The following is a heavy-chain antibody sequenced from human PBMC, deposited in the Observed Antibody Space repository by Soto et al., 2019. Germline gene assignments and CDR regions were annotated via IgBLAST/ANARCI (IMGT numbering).Heavy chain of an antibody. CDR3: ARPARYCSGGSCYSIGDYYYGMDV. V-gene: IGHV1-69*13. D-gene: IGHD2-15*01. CDR2: IIPIFGTA. Sequence: SVKVSCKASGGTFSSYAISWVRQAPGQGLEWMGGIIPIFGTANYAQKFQGRVTITADESTSTAYMELSSLRSEDTAVYYCARPARYCSGGSCYSIGDYYYGMDVWGQGTTVTVSS. J-gene: IGHJ6*02. CDR1: GGTFSSYA.